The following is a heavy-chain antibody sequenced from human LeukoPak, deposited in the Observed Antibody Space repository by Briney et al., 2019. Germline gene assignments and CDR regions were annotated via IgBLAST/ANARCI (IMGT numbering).Heavy chain of an antibody. CDR1: GGSFSGYY. CDR2: INHSGST. D-gene: IGHD5-18*01. CDR3: ARSVVSFMVKPFDY. V-gene: IGHV4-34*01. J-gene: IGHJ4*02. Sequence: PSETLSLTCAVYGGSFSGYYWSWIRQPPGKGLEWVGEINHSGSTNYNPSLKSRVTISVDTSKNQFSLKLSSVTAADTAVYNCARSVVSFMVKPFDYWGQGTLVTVSS.